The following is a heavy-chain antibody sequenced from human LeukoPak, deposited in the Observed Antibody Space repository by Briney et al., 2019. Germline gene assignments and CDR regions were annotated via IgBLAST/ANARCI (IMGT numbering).Heavy chain of an antibody. CDR2: IKPKTDGETT. Sequence: GGSLRLSCAASGFTFSNAYMNWVRQAPGKGLEWVGRIKPKTDGETTEYAAPVKGRFSISRDDSKNMLYLQMNSPKTEDTAVYYCITPLPYSAQGGQGTLVTVSS. CDR1: GFTFSNAY. J-gene: IGHJ4*02. CDR3: ITPLPYSAQ. D-gene: IGHD2-21*01. V-gene: IGHV3-15*07.